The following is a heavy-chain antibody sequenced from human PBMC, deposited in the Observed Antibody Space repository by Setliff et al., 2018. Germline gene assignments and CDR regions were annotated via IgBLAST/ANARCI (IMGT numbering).Heavy chain of an antibody. CDR2: IRQDGTNK. Sequence: GGSLRLSCVASGFTISNYWMAWVRQAPGKGLEWVADIRQDGTNKYYVDSVKGRFTISRDNAKNSLYLQMNSLRAEDTALYYCAREVWNIYDNDNSWSGYSDHWGQGTLVT. CDR3: AREVWNIYDNDNSWSGYSDH. CDR1: GFTISNYW. D-gene: IGHD3-3*01. J-gene: IGHJ4*02. V-gene: IGHV3-7*03.